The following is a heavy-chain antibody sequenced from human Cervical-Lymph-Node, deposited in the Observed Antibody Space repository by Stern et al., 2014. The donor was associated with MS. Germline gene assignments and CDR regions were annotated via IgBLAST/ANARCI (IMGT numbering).Heavy chain of an antibody. CDR3: AAKRDYYDSSGTDAFDI. D-gene: IGHD3-22*01. V-gene: IGHV1-58*01. Sequence: QLVESGPEVKKPGTSVKVSCKASGFTFTSSAVQWVRQARGQRLELIGWIVVGSGNTNYAQKFQERVTITRDRSTSTAYMELSSLRSEDTAVYYCAAKRDYYDSSGTDAFDIWGQGTMVTVSS. CDR1: GFTFTSSA. J-gene: IGHJ3*02. CDR2: IVVGSGNT.